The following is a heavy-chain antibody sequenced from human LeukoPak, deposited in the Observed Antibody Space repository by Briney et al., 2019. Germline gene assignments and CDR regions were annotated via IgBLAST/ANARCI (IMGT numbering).Heavy chain of an antibody. CDR3: ARAQMGPRTYDFWSGPSLAYYYMDV. Sequence: PSETLSLTCTVSGGSINSGSYYWSWIRQPAGKGLEWIGRIYTSGSTNYNPSLKSRVTISVDTSKNQFSLKLSSVTAADTAVYYCARAQMGPRTYDFWSGPSLAYYYMDVWGKGTTVTVSS. CDR2: IYTSGST. CDR1: GGSINSGSYY. J-gene: IGHJ6*03. D-gene: IGHD3-3*01. V-gene: IGHV4-61*02.